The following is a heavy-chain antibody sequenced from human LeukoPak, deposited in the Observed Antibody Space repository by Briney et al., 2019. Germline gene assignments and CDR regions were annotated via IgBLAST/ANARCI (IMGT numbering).Heavy chain of an antibody. CDR1: GYTFTSYY. CDR2: INPSGGST. J-gene: IGHJ4*02. V-gene: IGHV1-46*01. D-gene: IGHD1-26*01. Sequence: ASVKVSCKASGYTFTSYYMHWVRQAPGQGLEWMGIINPSGGSTSYAQKFQGRVTMTRDTSTTTVYMELSSLRSDDTAVFYCARRHKHYYQIDYWGQGTLVTVSS. CDR3: ARRHKHYYQIDY.